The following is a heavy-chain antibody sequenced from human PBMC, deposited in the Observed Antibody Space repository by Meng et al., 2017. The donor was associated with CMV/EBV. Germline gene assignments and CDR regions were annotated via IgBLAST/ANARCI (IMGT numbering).Heavy chain of an antibody. Sequence: SYAISWVRQAPGQGLEWMGWIIPIFGTANYAQKFQGRVTITADKSTSTAYMELSSLRSEDTAVYYCAREPKDYYYDSSGYSNWFDPWGQGTLVTVSS. CDR3: AREPKDYYYDSSGYSNWFDP. J-gene: IGHJ5*02. CDR1: SYA. D-gene: IGHD3-22*01. V-gene: IGHV1-69*06. CDR2: IIPIFGTA.